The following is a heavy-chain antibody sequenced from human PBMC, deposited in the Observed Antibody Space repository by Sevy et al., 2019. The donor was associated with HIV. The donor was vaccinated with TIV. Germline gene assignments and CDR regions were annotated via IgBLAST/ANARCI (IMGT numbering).Heavy chain of an antibody. CDR3: AREGYYYRSGTYRPPNYYGMDV. CDR2: ISDYNGYT. CDR1: GYTFSSYG. J-gene: IGHJ6*02. D-gene: IGHD3-10*01. Sequence: ASVKVSCKASGYTFSSYGISCVRQAPGQGLEWMGWISDYNGYTNYAHKFQGRVTMSTETSTRTAYMELRSLRSDDTAVYFCAREGYYYRSGTYRPPNYYGMDVWGQGTAVTVSS. V-gene: IGHV1-18*01.